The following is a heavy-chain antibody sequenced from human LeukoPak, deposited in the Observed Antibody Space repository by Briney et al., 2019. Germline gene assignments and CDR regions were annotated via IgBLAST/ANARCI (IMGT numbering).Heavy chain of an antibody. J-gene: IGHJ2*01. D-gene: IGHD3-22*01. V-gene: IGHV3-30*03. CDR3: ARGYYHSSGWDFDL. CDR1: GFTFSSYG. Sequence: PGRSLRLSCAASGFTFSSYGMHWVRQAPGKGLEWVTLISYDGSNKYYADSVKGRFTISRDNSKNTLYLQMNSLRAGDTAVYYCARGYYHSSGWDFDLWGRGTLVTVSS. CDR2: ISYDGSNK.